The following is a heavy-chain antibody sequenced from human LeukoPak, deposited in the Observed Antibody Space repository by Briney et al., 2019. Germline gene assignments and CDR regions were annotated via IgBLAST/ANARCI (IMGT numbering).Heavy chain of an antibody. CDR2: IYYSGRT. CDR3: ARALQDYYYGMDV. V-gene: IGHV4-59*08. J-gene: IGHJ6*02. D-gene: IGHD5-24*01. CDR1: GDSISGYY. Sequence: SETLSLTCTVSGDSISGYYWSWIRQPPGKGLEWIGYIYYSGRTNYNPSLKSRVTISQDTSKNHFSLRLRSVTAPDTAVYYCARALQDYYYGMDVWGQGTTVSVSS.